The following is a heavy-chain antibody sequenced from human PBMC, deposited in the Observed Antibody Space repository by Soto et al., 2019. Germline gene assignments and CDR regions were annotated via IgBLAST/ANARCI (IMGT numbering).Heavy chain of an antibody. V-gene: IGHV3-48*01. CDR2: IGSSSNAM. CDR1: GFIFNTYD. CDR3: AKDTKRRQQLVFDY. D-gene: IGHD6-6*01. Sequence: PGGSLRLSCAASGFIFNTYDMNWVRQAPGKGLEWVSYIGSSSNAMYYADSVKGRFTISRDNAKNSLYLQMNSLRAEDTAVYYCAKDTKRRQQLVFDYWGQGTLVTVSS. J-gene: IGHJ4*02.